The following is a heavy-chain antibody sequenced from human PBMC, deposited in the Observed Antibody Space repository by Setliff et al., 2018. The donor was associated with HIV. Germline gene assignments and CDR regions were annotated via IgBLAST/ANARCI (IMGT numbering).Heavy chain of an antibody. Sequence: SSETLSLTCTVSGGSINSGIYYWTWIRQPAGKGLEWLGRIHIGGNTNYNPSLKSRVTMSVDTSKNQFSLNLNSVTATDTAIYYCATERWLYQNFDSWGQGTQVTVSS. CDR3: ATERWLYQNFDS. CDR1: GGSINSGIYY. V-gene: IGHV4-61*02. D-gene: IGHD3-16*01. J-gene: IGHJ4*02. CDR2: IHIGGNT.